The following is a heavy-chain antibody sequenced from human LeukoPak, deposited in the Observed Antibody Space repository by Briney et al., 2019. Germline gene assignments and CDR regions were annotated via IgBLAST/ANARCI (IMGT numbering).Heavy chain of an antibody. J-gene: IGHJ5*02. CDR3: ARSSTYYDILTGYPRAFSTYWFDP. D-gene: IGHD3-9*01. Sequence: GASVKVSCKASGYTFTSYGISWVRQAPGQGLEWMGWVSAYNGNTNYAQKLQGRVTMTTDTSTSTAYMELRSLRSDDTAVYYCARSSTYYDILTGYPRAFSTYWFDPWGQGTLVTVSS. CDR1: GYTFTSYG. CDR2: VSAYNGNT. V-gene: IGHV1-18*01.